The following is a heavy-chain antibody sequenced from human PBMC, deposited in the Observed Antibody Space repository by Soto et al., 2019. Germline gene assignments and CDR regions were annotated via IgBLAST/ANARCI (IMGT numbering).Heavy chain of an antibody. CDR1: GFTFDDYA. CDR3: AKDMGYNSGYGSYFDY. J-gene: IGHJ4*02. CDR2: ISWNSGSI. Sequence: EVQLVESGGGLVQPGRSLRLSCAVSGFTFDDYAVHWVRQGPGKALEWVSGISWNSGSIGYADSVKGRFTISRDNGKNSLYLQMNSLRTEDTAVYYCAKDMGYNSGYGSYFDYWGQGTLVTVSS. V-gene: IGHV3-9*01. D-gene: IGHD5-18*01.